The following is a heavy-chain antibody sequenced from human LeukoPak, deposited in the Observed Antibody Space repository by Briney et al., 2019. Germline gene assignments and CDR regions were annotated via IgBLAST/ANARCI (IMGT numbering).Heavy chain of an antibody. Sequence: SETLALTCAVYGGSFSGYYWSWVRQPPGKGLEWIGEINHSGSTNYNPSLKSRVTISVDTSKNQFSLKLSSVTAADTAVYYCARATYCSGDSCYSGIFDYWGQGTLVTVSS. D-gene: IGHD2-15*01. V-gene: IGHV4-34*01. CDR1: GGSFSGYY. J-gene: IGHJ4*02. CDR2: INHSGST. CDR3: ARATYCSGDSCYSGIFDY.